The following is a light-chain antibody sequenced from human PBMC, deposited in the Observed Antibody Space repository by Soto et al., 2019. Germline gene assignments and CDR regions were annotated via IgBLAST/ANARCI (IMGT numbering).Light chain of an antibody. Sequence: SYVLTQPPSVSVAPGQTATITCGGNKIGSKSVHWYQQKPGQAPVLVLYDDTDRPSGIPERISGSNSGNTATLTISRVEAGDEADYSCQVWDNSADHVVFGGGTKLTVL. CDR3: QVWDNSADHVV. CDR1: KIGSKS. J-gene: IGLJ2*01. CDR2: DDT. V-gene: IGLV3-21*02.